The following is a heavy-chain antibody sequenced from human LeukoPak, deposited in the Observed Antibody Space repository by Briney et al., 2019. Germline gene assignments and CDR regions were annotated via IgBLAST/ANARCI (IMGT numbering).Heavy chain of an antibody. J-gene: IGHJ4*02. D-gene: IGHD2-15*01. CDR3: ASGGSCSALCLGNY. CDR1: GGSISSSNYY. Sequence: SETLSLTCTVSGGSISSSNYYWGWIRQPPGKGLEWIGSIYYSGSTYYNTSLKSRVTISVDTSKNQFYLELSSVTAADTAVYYCASGGSCSALCLGNYWGQGTLVTVSS. V-gene: IGHV4-39*01. CDR2: IYYSGST.